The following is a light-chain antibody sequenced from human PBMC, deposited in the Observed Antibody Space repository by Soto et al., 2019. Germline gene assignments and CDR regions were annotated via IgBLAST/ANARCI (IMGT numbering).Light chain of an antibody. J-gene: IGKJ5*01. CDR2: GAS. CDR1: ESVSSAY. Sequence: EIVVTHSPITLSLSPGARSNLSCRASESVSSAYLAWYQQKRGQAPRLLIYGASNRATGIPDRFSGSGSGTDFTLTLSRLEPEAFAVYYCHQYGSSPHPVTFGHGTRLEIK. V-gene: IGKV3-20*01. CDR3: HQYGSSPHPVT.